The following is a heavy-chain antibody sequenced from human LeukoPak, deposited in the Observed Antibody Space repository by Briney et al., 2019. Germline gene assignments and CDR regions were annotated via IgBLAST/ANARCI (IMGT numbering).Heavy chain of an antibody. D-gene: IGHD4-17*01. CDR3: ARDRLDNDYGDHLDY. Sequence: ASVKVSCKASGYTFTSYGISWVRQAPGQGLEWMGWISAYNGNTSYAQKLQGRVTMTTDTSTSTAYMELRSLRSDDTAVYYCARDRLDNDYGDHLDYWGQGTLVTVSS. CDR2: ISAYNGNT. J-gene: IGHJ4*02. V-gene: IGHV1-18*01. CDR1: GYTFTSYG.